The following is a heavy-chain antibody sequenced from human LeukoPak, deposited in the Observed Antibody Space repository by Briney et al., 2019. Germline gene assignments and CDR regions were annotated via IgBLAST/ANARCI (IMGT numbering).Heavy chain of an antibody. CDR3: ARGAGIAAAGGYFQH. V-gene: IGHV1-2*04. CDR1: GYTFTGYY. CDR2: INPNSGGT. J-gene: IGHJ1*01. Sequence: ASVKVSCKASGYTFTGYYMHWVRQAPGQGLEWMGWINPNSGGTNYAQKFQGWVTMTRDTSISTAYMELSRLRSDDTAVYYCARGAGIAAAGGYFQHWGQGTLATVSS. D-gene: IGHD6-13*01.